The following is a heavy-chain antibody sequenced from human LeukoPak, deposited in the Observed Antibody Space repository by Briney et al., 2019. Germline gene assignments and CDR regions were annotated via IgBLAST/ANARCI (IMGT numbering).Heavy chain of an antibody. CDR1: GGTFLNYA. CDR2: IIPILGIA. J-gene: IGHJ5*02. Sequence: SVKVSCKTSGGTFLNYAISWVRQAPGQGLEWMGRIIPILGIANYAQKFQARVTLTADKSTSTAYMELSSLRSDDTAVYYCARCRGDCYSGWFDPWGQGTLVTVSS. V-gene: IGHV1-69*04. CDR3: ARCRGDCYSGWFDP. D-gene: IGHD2-21*02.